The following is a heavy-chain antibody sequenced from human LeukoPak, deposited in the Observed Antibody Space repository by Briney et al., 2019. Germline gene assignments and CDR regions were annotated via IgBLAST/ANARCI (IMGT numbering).Heavy chain of an antibody. J-gene: IGHJ4*02. D-gene: IGHD2-2*01. CDR3: ARGDIAVVGDDDY. CDR2: ISSSGSYI. CDR1: GFAFSDSY. V-gene: IGHV3-11*04. Sequence: GGSLRLSCAASGFAFSDSYMSWIRQAPGKGLEWVSFISSSGSYIYYADSVKGRFTISRDNAKNSLYLQMNSLRAEDTAVYYCARGDIAVVGDDDYWGQGTLVTVSS.